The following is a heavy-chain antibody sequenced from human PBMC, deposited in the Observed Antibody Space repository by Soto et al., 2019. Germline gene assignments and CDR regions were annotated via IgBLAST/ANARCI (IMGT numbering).Heavy chain of an antibody. CDR2: ISAYNGNT. D-gene: IGHD3-16*02. Sequence: QVQLVQSGAEVKKPGASVKVSCKTSGYTFTTYGISWVRQAPGQGLEWMGWISAYNGNTNYAQNLQGRVTMTTDTSTSXAXXXXRXLRXDDTAVYYCARAGGYTRGDYWGQGTLVTVSS. CDR3: ARAGGYTRGDY. V-gene: IGHV1-18*01. J-gene: IGHJ4*02. CDR1: GYTFTTYG.